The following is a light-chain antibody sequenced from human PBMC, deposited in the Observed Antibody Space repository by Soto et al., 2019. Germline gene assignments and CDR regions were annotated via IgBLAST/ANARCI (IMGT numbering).Light chain of an antibody. CDR3: QQRSNCLVT. CDR1: QSVSTY. V-gene: IGKV3-11*01. J-gene: IGKJ4*01. Sequence: EIVMTQSPATLSSSPGERATLSCRASQSVSTYFAWYQQKPGQAPRLLIYEESIRPTGIPARFSGSGSGTDFTLTISSLEPEDFAVYYCQQRSNCLVTFGSGTKVEIK. CDR2: EES.